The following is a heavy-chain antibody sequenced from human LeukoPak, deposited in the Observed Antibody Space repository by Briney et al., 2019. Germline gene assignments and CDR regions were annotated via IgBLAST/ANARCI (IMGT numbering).Heavy chain of an antibody. CDR3: AREGDYYDTSGTLDY. J-gene: IGHJ4*02. Sequence: SGTLSLTCAVSGGSISSSNWWSWVRPPPGKGLEWIGRIYTSGSTNYNPSLKSRVTISVDTSKNQFSLKLSSVTAADTAVYYCAREGDYYDTSGTLDYWGQGTLVTVSS. D-gene: IGHD3-22*01. CDR1: GGSISSSNW. V-gene: IGHV4-4*02. CDR2: IYTSGST.